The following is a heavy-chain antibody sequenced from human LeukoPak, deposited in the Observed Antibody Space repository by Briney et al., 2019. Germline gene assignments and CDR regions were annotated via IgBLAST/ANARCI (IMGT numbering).Heavy chain of an antibody. CDR1: GFTFSGSG. D-gene: IGHD2-15*01. Sequence: GGSLRLSCAASGFTFSGSGMHWVRQASGKGLEWVGRIRTKANSYATAYAASVKGRFSISRDDSKNTVYLQMNSLKTEDTAVYYCTTDSSGYWGQGILVTVSS. CDR3: TTDSSGY. V-gene: IGHV3-73*01. J-gene: IGHJ4*02. CDR2: IRTKANSYAT.